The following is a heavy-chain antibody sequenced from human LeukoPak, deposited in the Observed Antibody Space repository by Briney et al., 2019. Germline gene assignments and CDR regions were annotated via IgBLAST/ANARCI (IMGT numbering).Heavy chain of an antibody. CDR3: ASGLGGSSQH. D-gene: IGHD3-16*01. V-gene: IGHV3-48*01. Sequence: PGGSLRLSCAASGFTFSSYSMNWVRQAPGKGLEWVSYISSSSSTIYYADSVKGRFTISRDNAKNSLYLQMNSLRAEDTAVHYCASGLGGSSQHWGQGTLVTVSS. J-gene: IGHJ1*01. CDR1: GFTFSSYS. CDR2: ISSSSSTI.